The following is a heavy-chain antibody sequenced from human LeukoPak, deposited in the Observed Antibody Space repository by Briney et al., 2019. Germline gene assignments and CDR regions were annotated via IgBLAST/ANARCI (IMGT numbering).Heavy chain of an antibody. CDR1: GGSFSSGAYY. CDR2: IYYSGTT. Sequence: SQTLSLTCTVSGGSFSSGAYYWSWIRQHPGKGLEWIGYIYYSGTTYYNPSLKSRVTISVDTSKNQFSLKLSSVTAADTAVYYCARVPDGSTQFDYWGQGTLVTVSS. CDR3: ARVPDGSTQFDY. J-gene: IGHJ4*02. D-gene: IGHD1-26*01. V-gene: IGHV4-31*02.